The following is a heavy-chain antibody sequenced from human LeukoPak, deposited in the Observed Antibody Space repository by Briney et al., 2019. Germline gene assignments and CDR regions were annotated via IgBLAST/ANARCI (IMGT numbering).Heavy chain of an antibody. V-gene: IGHV4-28*01. D-gene: IGHD3-10*02. CDR3: ARKENVYHYFDY. J-gene: IGHJ4*02. CDR2: IYHSGTT. Sequence: SDTLSLTCAVSGYSITSSSWWGWIRQPPGKGLEWIGYIYHSGTTYYNPSLQSRVTMSVATSKNQFSLQLSSVTAVETAVYYCARKENVYHYFDYWGQGTLVTVSS. CDR1: GYSITSSSW.